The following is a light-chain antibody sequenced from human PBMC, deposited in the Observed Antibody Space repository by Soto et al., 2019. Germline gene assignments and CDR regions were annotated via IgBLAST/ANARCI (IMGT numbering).Light chain of an antibody. J-gene: IGLJ1*01. CDR1: NRDVGGYNY. CDR3: SSYTSSSTLYYV. CDR2: DVS. V-gene: IGLV2-14*01. Sequence: THPGPESGSPWWWHGLSLTQYNRDVGGYNYVSWYQQHPGKAPKLMIYDVSNRPSGVSNRFSGSKSGNTASLTISGLQAEDEADYYCSSYTSSSTLYYVFGTGTKVTVL.